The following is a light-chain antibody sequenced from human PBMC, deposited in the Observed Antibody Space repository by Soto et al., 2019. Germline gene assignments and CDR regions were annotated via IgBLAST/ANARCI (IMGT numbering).Light chain of an antibody. J-gene: IGKJ2*01. CDR2: KAS. Sequence: DIQMTQSPPTLSASVGDRVTITCRASQSVGSWLAWYQQKPGRAPKVLIYKASTLESGVPSRFSGSGSGTEFTLTISSLQPDDFATYYCHQYSTYSYAFGQGTKLEIK. V-gene: IGKV1-5*03. CDR1: QSVGSW. CDR3: HQYSTYSYA.